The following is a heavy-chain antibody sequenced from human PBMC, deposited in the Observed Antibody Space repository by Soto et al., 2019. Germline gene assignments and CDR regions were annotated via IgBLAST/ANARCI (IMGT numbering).Heavy chain of an antibody. D-gene: IGHD3-10*02. V-gene: IGHV4-31*03. J-gene: IGHJ4*02. CDR3: ARRAVCSGRECDF. Sequence: QVQLQESGPGLVKPSQTLSLTCSVSGDSISTDAYYWSWIRQSPGKGLEWLAYIHFTGTTWYNPSLTSRLSTLLDTSKNQFSLNLNFGTAADTAVYYCARRAVCSGRECDFWGRGALVTVSS. CDR1: GDSISTDAYY. CDR2: IHFTGTT.